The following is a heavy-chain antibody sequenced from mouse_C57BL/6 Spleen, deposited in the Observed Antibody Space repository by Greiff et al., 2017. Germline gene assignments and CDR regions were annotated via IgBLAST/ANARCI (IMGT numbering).Heavy chain of an antibody. CDR3: ARYLTGTFDWYFDV. V-gene: IGHV1-72*01. Sequence: QVKLQQPGAELVKPGASVKLSCKASGYTFPSYWMHWVKQRPGRGLEWIGRIDPNSGGTTYNEKFKSKATLTVDKPSSTAYMQRSSLTSEDSAVYYCARYLTGTFDWYFDVWGTGTTVTVSS. CDR1: GYTFPSYW. CDR2: IDPNSGGT. D-gene: IGHD4-1*01. J-gene: IGHJ1*03.